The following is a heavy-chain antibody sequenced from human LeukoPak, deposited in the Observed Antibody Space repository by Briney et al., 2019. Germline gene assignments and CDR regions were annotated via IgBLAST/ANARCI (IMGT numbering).Heavy chain of an antibody. CDR2: ISGGGGST. D-gene: IGHD3-9*01. J-gene: IGHJ4*02. V-gene: IGHV3-23*01. Sequence: GGSLRLSCAASEFTFSSYAMSWVRQSPGKGLEWVSAISGGGGSTYYADSVKGRFTISRDNSKNTLYLQMNSLRAEDTAVYFCAKFNDILTGYFDYWGQGTLVTVSS. CDR3: AKFNDILTGYFDY. CDR1: EFTFSSYA.